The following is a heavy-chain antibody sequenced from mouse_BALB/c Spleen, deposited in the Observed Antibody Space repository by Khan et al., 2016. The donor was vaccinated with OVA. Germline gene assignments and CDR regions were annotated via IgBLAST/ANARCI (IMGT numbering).Heavy chain of an antibody. CDR1: GFSLSRYN. Sequence: QVQLQQSGPGLVAPSQSLSITCTVSGFSLSRYNIHWVRQPPGKGLEWLGMIWGGGGTDYNSTLKSSLSISKDNSKSPVFLKMNSLQTDDTAMYYCARAYYRDDGYYAMDYWGQGTSVTVSS. J-gene: IGHJ4*01. CDR2: IWGGGGT. D-gene: IGHD2-14*01. V-gene: IGHV2-6-4*01. CDR3: ARAYYRDDGYYAMDY.